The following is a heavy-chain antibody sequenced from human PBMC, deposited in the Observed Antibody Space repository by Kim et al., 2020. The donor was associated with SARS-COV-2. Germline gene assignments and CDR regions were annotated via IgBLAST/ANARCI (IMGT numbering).Heavy chain of an antibody. CDR1: GGSVSSGSYY. CDR3: ARDLLATTPYYYYYGM. V-gene: IGHV4-61*01. D-gene: IGHD5-12*01. J-gene: IGHJ6*01. CDR2: IYYSGST. Sequence: SETLSLTCTVSGGSVSSGSYYWSWIRQPPGKGLEWIGYIYYSGSTNYNPSLKSRVTISVDTSKNQFSLKLSSVTAADTAVYYCARDLLATTPYYYYYGM.